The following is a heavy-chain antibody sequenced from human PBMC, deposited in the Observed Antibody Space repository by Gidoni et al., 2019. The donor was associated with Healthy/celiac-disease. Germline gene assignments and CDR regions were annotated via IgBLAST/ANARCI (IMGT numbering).Heavy chain of an antibody. Sequence: VQPGGSLRLSCAASGFTFSSYAMRWVRQAPGKGLEWVSAISGSGGSTYYADSVKGRFTISRDNSKNTLYLQMNRLRAEDTAVYYCAKDRVQLWLRYFDLWGRGTLVTVSS. CDR1: GFTFSSYA. CDR3: AKDRVQLWLRYFDL. CDR2: ISGSGGST. D-gene: IGHD5-18*01. J-gene: IGHJ2*01. V-gene: IGHV3-23*01.